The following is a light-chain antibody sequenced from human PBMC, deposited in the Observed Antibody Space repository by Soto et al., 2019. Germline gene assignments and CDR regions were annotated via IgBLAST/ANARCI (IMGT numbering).Light chain of an antibody. CDR3: TQARQTPPT. CDR1: QSLPDSKGYNL. CDR2: LGS. V-gene: IGKV2-28*01. Sequence: DTVMTHSPLSLTVTPGEPASISCRSSQSLPDSKGYNLLDWYLQKPGQSPQLLIYLGSNRASGVPDRFSGSGSGTDFTLKISRVQAEDVGVYYCTQARQTPPTFGQGTKVDIK. J-gene: IGKJ1*01.